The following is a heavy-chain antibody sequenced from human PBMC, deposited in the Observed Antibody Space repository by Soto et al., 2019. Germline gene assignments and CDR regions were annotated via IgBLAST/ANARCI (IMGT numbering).Heavy chain of an antibody. CDR3: ASGMTTVTTVAFDI. D-gene: IGHD4-17*01. CDR1: GGSISSGGYY. V-gene: IGHV4-31*03. CDR2: IYYSGST. Sequence: LSLTCTVSGGSISSGGYYWSWIRQHPGKGLEWIGYIYYSGSTYYNPSLKSRVTISVDTSKNQFSLKLSSVTAADTAVYYCASGMTTVTTVAFDIWGQGTMVTVSS. J-gene: IGHJ3*02.